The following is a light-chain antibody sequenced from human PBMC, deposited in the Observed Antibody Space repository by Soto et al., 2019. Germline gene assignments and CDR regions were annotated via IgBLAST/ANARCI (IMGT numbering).Light chain of an antibody. CDR3: QQLHNYPLT. CDR1: QGIGNY. CDR2: VAS. J-gene: IGKJ4*01. V-gene: IGKV1-9*01. Sequence: DIQLTQSPSFLSASVGDRVTITCRASQGIGNYLAWYQQKPGTAPRLLIYVASTLQRGVPSRFSGSGSGTEFTLTISSLQPDDFATYYCQQLHNYPLTFGGGTKVDIK.